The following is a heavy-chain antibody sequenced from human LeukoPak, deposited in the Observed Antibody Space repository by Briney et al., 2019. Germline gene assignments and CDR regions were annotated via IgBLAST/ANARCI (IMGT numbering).Heavy chain of an antibody. CDR3: ARSTSSEYDIYHFDY. V-gene: IGHV3-53*01. J-gene: IGHJ4*02. D-gene: IGHD3-9*01. CDR2: ISDSGFGT. Sequence: GGSLRLSCAASGFSVSINYMAWVRQAPGKGLEWVSAISDSGFGTYYADSVKGRFTISRDNSKNTLYLQMNSLRAEDTAVYYCARSTSSEYDIYHFDYWGQGTLVTVSS. CDR1: GFSVSINY.